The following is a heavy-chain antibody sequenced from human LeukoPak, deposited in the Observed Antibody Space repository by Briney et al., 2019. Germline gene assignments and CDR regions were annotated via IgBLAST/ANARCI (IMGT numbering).Heavy chain of an antibody. CDR3: ARDQLRFLEWLSRTHWFDP. J-gene: IGHJ5*02. V-gene: IGHV1-69*05. Sequence: SVRVSCKTSGGAFNSITINWVRQAPGQGLQWMGRVVPLFGTTNYAQTFHGRLTITTDESTTTAYMELRSLRSDDTAVYYCARDQLRFLEWLSRTHWFDPWGQGTLVTVSS. CDR1: GGAFNSIT. D-gene: IGHD3-3*01. CDR2: VVPLFGTT.